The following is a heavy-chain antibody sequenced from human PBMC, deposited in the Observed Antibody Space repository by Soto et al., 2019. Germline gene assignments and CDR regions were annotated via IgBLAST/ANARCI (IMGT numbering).Heavy chain of an antibody. V-gene: IGHV1-69*13. Sequence: SVKVSCKASGGTFSSYAISWVRQAPGQGLEWMGGIIPIFGTANYAQKFQGRVTITADESTSTAYMELSGLRSEDTAVYYCARVVGDSSGYFYYYYGMDVWGQGTTVTVSS. J-gene: IGHJ6*02. CDR3: ARVVGDSSGYFYYYYGMDV. CDR2: IIPIFGTA. D-gene: IGHD3-22*01. CDR1: GGTFSSYA.